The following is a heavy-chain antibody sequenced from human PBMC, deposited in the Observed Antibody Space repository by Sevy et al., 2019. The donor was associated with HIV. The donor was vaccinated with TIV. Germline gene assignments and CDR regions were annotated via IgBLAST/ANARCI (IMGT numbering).Heavy chain of an antibody. Sequence: GGSLRLSCAASGFTFSDYYMSWIRQAPGKGLEWVSYISSSGSTTYYADSVKGRFTISRDNAKNSLYLQMNSLRAEDTAVYYCARDRGFNYYDSSGYPDYWGQGTLVTVSS. CDR2: ISSSGSTT. D-gene: IGHD3-22*01. CDR3: ARDRGFNYYDSSGYPDY. V-gene: IGHV3-11*01. CDR1: GFTFSDYY. J-gene: IGHJ4*02.